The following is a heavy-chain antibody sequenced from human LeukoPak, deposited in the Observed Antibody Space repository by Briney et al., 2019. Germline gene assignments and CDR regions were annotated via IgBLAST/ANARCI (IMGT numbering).Heavy chain of an antibody. Sequence: GGSLRLSCAASGFTFSSYSMNWVRQAPGKGLEWVSYISTSSNTIYYADSVKGRFTISRDNAKNSLYLQMNSLRAEDTAVYYCARGDCSGGSCYLSLTTIDYWGQGTLVTVSS. CDR3: ARGDCSGGSCYLSLTTIDY. CDR1: GFTFSSYS. CDR2: ISTSSNTI. V-gene: IGHV3-48*01. J-gene: IGHJ4*02. D-gene: IGHD2-15*01.